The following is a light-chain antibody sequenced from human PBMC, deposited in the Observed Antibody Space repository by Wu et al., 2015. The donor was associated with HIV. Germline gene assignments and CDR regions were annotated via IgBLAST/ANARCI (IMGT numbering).Light chain of an antibody. V-gene: IGKV3-20*01. Sequence: EIVLTQSPGTLSLSPGERAALSCRASQRVSSTYLAWYQQKPGQAPRLLIYAASSRATGIPNRFSGSGSGTDFTLTISRLEPEDFAMYYCQQYGTSPLTFGGGTKVEIK. CDR1: QRVSSTY. J-gene: IGKJ4*01. CDR3: QQYGTSPLT. CDR2: AAS.